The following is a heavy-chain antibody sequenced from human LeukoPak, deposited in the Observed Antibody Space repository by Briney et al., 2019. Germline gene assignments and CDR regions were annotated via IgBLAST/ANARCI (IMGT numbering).Heavy chain of an antibody. CDR1: GGTFSSYD. V-gene: IGHV1-8*03. CDR3: ARDLGSYYFDY. Sequence: ASVKVSCKASGGTFSSYDMNWVRQATGQGLEWMGWMNPNRGNTGYAQKFQGRVTITRNTSISTAYMELSSLRSEDTAVYYCARDLGSYYFDYWGQGTLVTVSS. CDR2: MNPNRGNT. J-gene: IGHJ4*02. D-gene: IGHD1-26*01.